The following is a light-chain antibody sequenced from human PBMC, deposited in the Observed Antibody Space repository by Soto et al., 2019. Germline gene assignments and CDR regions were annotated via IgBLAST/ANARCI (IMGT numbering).Light chain of an antibody. J-gene: IGKJ1*01. CDR1: QSVSSSF. V-gene: IGKV3-20*01. Sequence: EIVLTQSPGTLSLSPGERATLSCRASQSVSSSFLAWYQQKPGQAPRLLIYGASIRATGIPDRFSGSGSGTDVTLTISRLEPEDFAVYYCQQYGSSPPWTFGQGTKVEIK. CDR3: QQYGSSPPWT. CDR2: GAS.